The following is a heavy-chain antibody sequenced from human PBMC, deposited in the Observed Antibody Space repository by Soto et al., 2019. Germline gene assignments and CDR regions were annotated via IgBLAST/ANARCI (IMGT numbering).Heavy chain of an antibody. J-gene: IGHJ6*02. V-gene: IGHV3-9*01. CDR3: TXEVYGMGYYYXGMDV. CDR2: ITWNSASI. Sequence: EVQLVESGGGLVQPGRSLRLSCVASGFIFGDFAMHWVRQAPGKXLEWVSSITWNSASIAYADSVKGRFTISRDNAKNSLYLQMNNLRPEDAALYYCTXEVYGMGYYYXGMDVWGQGTTVIVSS. D-gene: IGHD2-8*01. CDR1: GFIFGDFA.